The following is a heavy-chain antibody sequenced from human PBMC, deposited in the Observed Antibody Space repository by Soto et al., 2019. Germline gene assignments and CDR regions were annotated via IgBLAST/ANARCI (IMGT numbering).Heavy chain of an antibody. CDR1: GFTFSSYS. V-gene: IGHV3-48*02. Sequence: EVQLVESGGGLVQPGGSLRLSCAASGFTFSSYSMNWVRQAPGKGLEWVSYISSSSSTIYYADSVKGRFTISRDNAKNSLHLQMNSLRDEDTAVYYCARAPRGKLKWQLAYYYYYGMDVWGQGTTVTVSS. CDR2: ISSSSSTI. CDR3: ARAPRGKLKWQLAYYYYYGMDV. D-gene: IGHD6-6*01. J-gene: IGHJ6*02.